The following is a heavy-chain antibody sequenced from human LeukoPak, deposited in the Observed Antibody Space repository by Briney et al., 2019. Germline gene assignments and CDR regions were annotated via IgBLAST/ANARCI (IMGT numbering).Heavy chain of an antibody. CDR1: GFTFSSYA. Sequence: GGSLRLSCAASGFTFSSYAMPWVRQAPGKGLEWVAVISYDGSNKYYADSVKGRFTISRDNSKNTLYLQMNSLRAEDTAVYYCARDRAFLYCSSTSCYTFHFDYWGQGTLVTVSS. CDR3: ARDRAFLYCSSTSCYTFHFDY. D-gene: IGHD2-2*02. V-gene: IGHV3-30-3*01. J-gene: IGHJ4*02. CDR2: ISYDGSNK.